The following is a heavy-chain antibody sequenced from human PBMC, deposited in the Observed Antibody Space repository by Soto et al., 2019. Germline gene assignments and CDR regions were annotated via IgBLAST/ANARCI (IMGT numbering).Heavy chain of an antibody. Sequence: SVKVSCKASGGTFSSYAISWLRQAPGQGLEWMGGIIPIFGTANYAQKFQGRVTITADESTSTAYMELSSLRSEDTAVYYCASGRRGIAAAGTPYYWGQGTLVTVSS. CDR3: ASGRRGIAAAGTPYY. V-gene: IGHV1-69*13. CDR2: IIPIFGTA. CDR1: GGTFSSYA. J-gene: IGHJ4*02. D-gene: IGHD6-13*01.